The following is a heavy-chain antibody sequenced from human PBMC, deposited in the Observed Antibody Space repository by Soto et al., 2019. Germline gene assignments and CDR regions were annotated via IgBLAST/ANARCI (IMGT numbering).Heavy chain of an antibody. J-gene: IGHJ4*02. Sequence: GGSLRLSCAASGFTFIDYYMSWIRQAPGKGLEWASYISSSGSTIYYADSVKGRFTISRDNAKNSLYLQMNSLRAEDTAVYYCARGQHYYDSSGYPGYWGQGTLVTVSS. D-gene: IGHD3-22*01. CDR2: ISSSGSTI. CDR3: ARGQHYYDSSGYPGY. CDR1: GFTFIDYY. V-gene: IGHV3-11*01.